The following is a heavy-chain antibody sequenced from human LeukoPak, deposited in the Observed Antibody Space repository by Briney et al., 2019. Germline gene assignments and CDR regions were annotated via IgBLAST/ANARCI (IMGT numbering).Heavy chain of an antibody. V-gene: IGHV3-23*01. CDR2: TGGSGAST. CDR3: ARSPASGTWYFDL. CDR1: GFTFSDAW. D-gene: IGHD6-13*01. Sequence: GGSLRLSCEGSGFTFSDAWMNWVRQAPGKGLDWVSATGGSGASTYYADSVKGRFTLSRDNSANMLYLQMNSLTAEDMAVYYCARSPASGTWYFDLWGQGTPVIVSS. J-gene: IGHJ4*02.